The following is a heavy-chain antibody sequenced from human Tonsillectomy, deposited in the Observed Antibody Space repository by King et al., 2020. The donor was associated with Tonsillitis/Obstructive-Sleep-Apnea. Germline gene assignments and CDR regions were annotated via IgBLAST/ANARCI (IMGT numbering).Heavy chain of an antibody. CDR3: ASRYYGSGSYWDY. Sequence: VQLVESGAEVKKPGESLRISCKSSGYSFTSFWITWVRQMPGKGLEWMGKIDPTDSYTDYSPSFQGHVTISADKSISTAYLQWSSLKASDSAMYYCASRYYGSGSYWDYWGQGTLVTVSS. V-gene: IGHV5-10-1*03. CDR1: GYSFTSFW. D-gene: IGHD3-10*01. J-gene: IGHJ4*02. CDR2: IDPTDSYT.